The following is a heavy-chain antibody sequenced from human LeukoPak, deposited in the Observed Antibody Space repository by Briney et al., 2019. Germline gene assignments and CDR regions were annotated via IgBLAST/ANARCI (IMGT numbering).Heavy chain of an antibody. CDR3: AKGGATVIDY. CDR2: INSDGSST. Sequence: GGSLRLSCAASGFTFSNYWMHWARQGPGKGLVWVSSINSDGSSTTSADSVKGRFTISRDNAKNTLYPQMNSLRAEDTAVYYCAKGGATVIDYWGQGTLVTVSS. V-gene: IGHV3-74*01. J-gene: IGHJ4*02. D-gene: IGHD4-17*01. CDR1: GFTFSNYW.